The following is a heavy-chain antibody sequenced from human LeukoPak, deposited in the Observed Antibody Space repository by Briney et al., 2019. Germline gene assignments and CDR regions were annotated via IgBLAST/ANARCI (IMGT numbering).Heavy chain of an antibody. CDR3: ARQSAAMVTNWFDP. V-gene: IGHV4-34*01. Sequence: PSETLSLTCAVYGGSFSGYYWSWIRQPPGKGLEWIGEINHSGSTNYNPSLKSRVTISVDTSKNQFSLKLSSVTAADTAVYYCARQSAAMVTNWFDPWGQGTLVTVSS. CDR1: GGSFSGYY. J-gene: IGHJ5*02. CDR2: INHSGST. D-gene: IGHD5-18*01.